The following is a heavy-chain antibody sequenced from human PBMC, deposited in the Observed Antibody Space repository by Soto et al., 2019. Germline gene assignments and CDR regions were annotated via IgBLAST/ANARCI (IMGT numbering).Heavy chain of an antibody. CDR1: GFTFSSYA. D-gene: IGHD5-18*01. V-gene: IGHV3-30-3*01. J-gene: IGHJ4*02. Sequence: QVQLVESGGGVVQPGRSLRPSCAASGFTFSSYAMHWVRQAPGKGLEWVAVISYDGSNKYYADSVKGRFTISRDNSKNTLYLQMNSLRAEDTAVYYCARDPQGTAMVLYFDYWGQGTLVTVSS. CDR2: ISYDGSNK. CDR3: ARDPQGTAMVLYFDY.